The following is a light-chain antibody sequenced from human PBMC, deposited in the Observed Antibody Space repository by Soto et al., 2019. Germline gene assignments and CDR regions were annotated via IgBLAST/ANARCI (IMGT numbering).Light chain of an antibody. V-gene: IGKV3-11*01. J-gene: IGKJ4*01. CDR3: QQRSNWPLT. Sequence: VLTPSPSTLSLSPGARATLSCRASQSVSSYLAWYQQKPGQAPRLLIYDASNRATGIPARFSGSGSGTDFTLTISSLEPEDFAVYYCQQRSNWPLTFGGGTKVDIK. CDR1: QSVSSY. CDR2: DAS.